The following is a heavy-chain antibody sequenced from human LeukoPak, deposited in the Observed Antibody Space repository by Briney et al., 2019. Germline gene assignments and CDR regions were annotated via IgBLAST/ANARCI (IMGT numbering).Heavy chain of an antibody. J-gene: IGHJ4*02. CDR3: ARESPLELVGAIHRHFDY. V-gene: IGHV3-30-3*01. CDR1: GFTFSSYA. Sequence: GGSLRLSCAASGFTFSSYAMHWVRQAPGKGLEWVAVISYDGSNKYYADSVKGRFTISRDNSKNTLYLQMNSLRAEDTAVYYCARESPLELVGAIHRHFDYWGQGTLVTVSS. CDR2: ISYDGSNK. D-gene: IGHD1-26*01.